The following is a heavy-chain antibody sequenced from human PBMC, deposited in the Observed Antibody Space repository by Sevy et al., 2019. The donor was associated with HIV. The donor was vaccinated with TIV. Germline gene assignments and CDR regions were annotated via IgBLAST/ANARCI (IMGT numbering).Heavy chain of an antibody. CDR2: ISPHNGDT. V-gene: IGHV1-18*01. CDR1: GYTFNTYR. Sequence: ASVKVSCKVSGYTFNTYRLTWVRQAPGQGLEWMGWISPHNGDTKYTQKLQGRVTMITDTCTSTAYMELRSLRSDDTAVYYCARAYCSGGRCYSLAYWGQGTLVTVSS. CDR3: ARAYCSGGRCYSLAY. D-gene: IGHD2-15*01. J-gene: IGHJ4*02.